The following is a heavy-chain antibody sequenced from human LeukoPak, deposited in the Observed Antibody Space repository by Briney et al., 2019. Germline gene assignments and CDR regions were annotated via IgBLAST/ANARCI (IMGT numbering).Heavy chain of an antibody. Sequence: SRSLSLTCAVSGGSISSSNWWSWVRQPPGKGLEWIGETYHSGSTNYNPSLKSRVTISVDKSKNQFSLKLSSVTAADTAVYYCASARYGSGSYEDYWGQGTLVTVSS. D-gene: IGHD3-10*01. J-gene: IGHJ4*02. CDR2: TYHSGST. V-gene: IGHV4-4*02. CDR1: GGSISSSNW. CDR3: ASARYGSGSYEDY.